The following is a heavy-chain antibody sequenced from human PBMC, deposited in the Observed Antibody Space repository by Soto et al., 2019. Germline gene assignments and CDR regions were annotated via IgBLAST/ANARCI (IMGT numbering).Heavy chain of an antibody. J-gene: IGHJ5*02. CDR2: VSQSGNT. D-gene: IGHD3-10*01. CDR3: AREVPGLREVNRNWFDP. Sequence: QVQLQESGPGLVKPSGTLSLTCTVSGDSISGSYWWSWVRQPPGKGLEWIGEVSQSGNTNYNPSLMSRLTISVDKSTNQFSLRLTYVTAADTGIYYCAREVPGLREVNRNWFDPWGQGTLVTVSS. CDR1: GDSISGSYW. V-gene: IGHV4-4*02.